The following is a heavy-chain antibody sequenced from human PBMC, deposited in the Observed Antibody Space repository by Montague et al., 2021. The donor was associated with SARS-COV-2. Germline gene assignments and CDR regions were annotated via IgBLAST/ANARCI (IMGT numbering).Heavy chain of an antibody. V-gene: IGHV4-39*01. CDR1: GGSISSSSYY. D-gene: IGHD3-22*01. CDR3: ASPAYYYYSCGSGAFDI. J-gene: IGHJ3*02. CDR2: IYYSGST. Sequence: SETLSLTCTVSGGSISSSSYYWGWIRQPPGKGLEWIGSIYYSGSTYYNPSLKSRVTISVDASKNQFSLKLSSVTAADTAVYYCASPAYYYYSCGSGAFDIWGQGTMVTVSS.